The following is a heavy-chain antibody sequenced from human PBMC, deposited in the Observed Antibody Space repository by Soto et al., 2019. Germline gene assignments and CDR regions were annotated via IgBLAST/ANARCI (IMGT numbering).Heavy chain of an antibody. CDR2: ISAHNGNT. CDR3: ARGRYGDY. CDR1: GYTFTSYG. D-gene: IGHD1-1*01. J-gene: IGHJ4*02. V-gene: IGHV1-18*01. Sequence: QVHLVQSGAEVKKPGASVKVSCKASGYTFTSYGITWVRQAPGQGLEWMGWISAHNGNTDYAQKRQGRVIVTRDTSTSKAYMELRSLRSDDTAVYYCARGRYGDYWGQGALVTVSS.